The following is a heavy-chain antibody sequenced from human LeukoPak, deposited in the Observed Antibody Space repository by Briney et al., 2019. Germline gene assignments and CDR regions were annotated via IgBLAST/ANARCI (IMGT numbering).Heavy chain of an antibody. CDR2: IIPIFGTA. V-gene: IGHV1-69*05. J-gene: IGHJ6*03. Sequence: SEKVSCKASGGTFSSYAISWVRQAPGQGLEWMGRIIPIFGTANYAQKFQGRVTITTDESTSTAYMELSSLRSEDTAVYYCGRGFMRGTYYYMDVWGKGTTVTVSS. CDR1: GGTFSSYA. CDR3: GRGFMRGTYYYMDV. D-gene: IGHD3-16*01.